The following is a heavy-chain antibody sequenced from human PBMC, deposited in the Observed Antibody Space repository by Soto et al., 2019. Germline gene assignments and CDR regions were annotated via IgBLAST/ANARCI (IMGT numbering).Heavy chain of an antibody. CDR2: ISDRGDNT. V-gene: IGHV3-23*01. CDR3: AKDRLWFCRTTEDS. Sequence: EVQLLESGGGLVQPGGSLRLSCAASGFTFRSYAMSWARQAPGKGLEWVSGISDRGDNTYYADSVKGRFTISRDNSKNTLYLQMNSLRAEDTAIYYCAKDRLWFCRTTEDSWGQGVLVTVSS. CDR1: GFTFRSYA. D-gene: IGHD3-10*01. J-gene: IGHJ4*02.